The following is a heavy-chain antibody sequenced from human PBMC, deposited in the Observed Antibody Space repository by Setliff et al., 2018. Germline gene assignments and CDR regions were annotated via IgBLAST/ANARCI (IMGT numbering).Heavy chain of an antibody. CDR3: ARMSGFQYIDV. Sequence: SETLSLTCTVSGDSISSGSHYWGWIRQPPGKGLEWIGRIHYRGTTYSNVSLASRLTISVDTSKNQFSLSLTSVTAEDTAVYYCARMSGFQYIDVWDKGTTVTVSS. CDR2: IHYRGTT. CDR1: GDSISSGSHY. J-gene: IGHJ6*03. V-gene: IGHV4-39*01. D-gene: IGHD3-3*01.